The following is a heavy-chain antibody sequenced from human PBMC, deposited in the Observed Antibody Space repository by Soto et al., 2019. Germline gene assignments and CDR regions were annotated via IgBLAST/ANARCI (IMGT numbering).Heavy chain of an antibody. CDR2: IYSGGST. CDR3: ARGRQQQLGWFDP. J-gene: IGHJ5*02. Sequence: GSSLRLSCAASGFTVSSNYMSWVRQAPGKGLEWVSIIYSGGSTYYADSVKGRLTISRDNSKNTLYLQMNSLRAEDTAVYYCARGRQQQLGWFDPWGQGTLVTVSS. V-gene: IGHV3-53*01. D-gene: IGHD6-13*01. CDR1: GFTVSSNY.